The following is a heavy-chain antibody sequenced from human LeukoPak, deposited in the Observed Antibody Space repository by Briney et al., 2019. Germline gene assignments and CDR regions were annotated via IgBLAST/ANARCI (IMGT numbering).Heavy chain of an antibody. CDR3: ARGCSSVTCYNWFDS. Sequence: GESLKISCKGSGYIFTNYCIVWVRQMPAKGLEWMGIIYPGDSDPRYSPSFQGQVTISVDKSISTAYLQWSSLKASDTAMYYCARGCSSVTCYNWFDSWGQGTLVTVSS. V-gene: IGHV5-51*01. CDR2: IYPGDSDP. CDR1: GYIFTNYC. J-gene: IGHJ5*01. D-gene: IGHD2-2*02.